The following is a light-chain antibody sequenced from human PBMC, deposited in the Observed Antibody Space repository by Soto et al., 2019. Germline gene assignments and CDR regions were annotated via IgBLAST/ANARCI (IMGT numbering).Light chain of an antibody. J-gene: IGKJ1*01. V-gene: IGKV3-11*01. CDR1: QSVGNY. CDR3: QQRSNLWT. Sequence: ENLFSQSPPPPSLSPKGKATPSPPASQSVGNYLVWYQQKPGQAPRLIIFDVSNRAAGIPDRFSGSGSGTDFTLTISRLEPEDFAVYYCQQRSNLWTFGQGTKVDIK. CDR2: DVS.